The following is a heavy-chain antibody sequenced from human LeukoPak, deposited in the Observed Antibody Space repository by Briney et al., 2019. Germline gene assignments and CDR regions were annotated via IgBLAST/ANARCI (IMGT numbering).Heavy chain of an antibody. CDR1: GFTFSSYA. V-gene: IGHV3-23*01. CDR3: ARGNYYGSGVSPRWNWFDP. CDR2: ISGGGGST. D-gene: IGHD3-10*01. J-gene: IGHJ5*02. Sequence: GGSLRLSCAASGFTFSSYAMSWVRQAPGKGLEWVSAISGGGGSTYYADSVKGRFTISRDNSKNTLYLQMNSLRAEDTAVYYCARGNYYGSGVSPRWNWFDPWGQGTLVTVSS.